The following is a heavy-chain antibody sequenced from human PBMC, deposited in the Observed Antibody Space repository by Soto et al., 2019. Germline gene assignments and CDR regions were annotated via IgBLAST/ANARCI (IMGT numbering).Heavy chain of an antibody. CDR2: ISSNGGST. CDR1: GFTFSSYA. V-gene: IGHV3-64D*08. Sequence: GGSLRLSCSASGFTFSSYAMHWVRQAPGKGLEYVSAISSNGGSTYYADSVKGRFTISRDNSKNTLYLQMSSLRAEDTAVYYCVKADYGDYVDFNYYYYGMDVWGQGTTVTVSS. J-gene: IGHJ6*02. CDR3: VKADYGDYVDFNYYYYGMDV. D-gene: IGHD4-17*01.